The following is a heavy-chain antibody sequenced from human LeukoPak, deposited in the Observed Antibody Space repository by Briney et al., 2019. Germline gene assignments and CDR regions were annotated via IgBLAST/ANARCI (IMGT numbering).Heavy chain of an antibody. J-gene: IGHJ6*02. D-gene: IGHD6-6*01. CDR3: ARDSGRSSWSRYYYGMDV. V-gene: IGHV3-23*01. Sequence: GGSLRLSRAASGFTFSSYAMSWVRQAPGKGLEWVSAISGSGGSTYYADSVKGRFTISRDNSKNTLYLQMNSLRAEDTAVYYCARDSGRSSWSRYYYGMDVWGQGTTVTVSS. CDR1: GFTFSSYA. CDR2: ISGSGGST.